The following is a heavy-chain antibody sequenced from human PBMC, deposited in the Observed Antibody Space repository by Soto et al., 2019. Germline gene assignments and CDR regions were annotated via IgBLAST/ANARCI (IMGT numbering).Heavy chain of an antibody. D-gene: IGHD3-10*01. V-gene: IGHV4-39*01. CDR1: GGSISSSSYY. CDR3: ASLNNYYGSGSYSAGHRGYYYYGMDV. J-gene: IGHJ6*02. CDR2: IYYSGST. Sequence: SETLSLTCTVSGGSISSSSYYWGWIRQPPGKGLEWIGSIYYSGSTYYNPSLKSRVTISVDTSKNQFSLKLSSVTAADTAVYYCASLNNYYGSGSYSAGHRGYYYYGMDVWGQGTTVTVSS.